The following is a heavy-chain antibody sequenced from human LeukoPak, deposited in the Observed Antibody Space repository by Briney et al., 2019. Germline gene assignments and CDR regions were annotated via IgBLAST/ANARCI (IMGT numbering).Heavy chain of an antibody. CDR2: ISYDGSNK. D-gene: IGHD3-22*01. Sequence: PGGSLRLSCVASGFTFSSYGMHWVRQAPGKGLEWVAVISYDGSNKYYADSVKGRFTISRDNSKNTLYLQMNSLRAEDTAVYYCANNYYDSSGFDYWGQGTLVTVSS. CDR1: GFTFSSYG. J-gene: IGHJ4*02. CDR3: ANNYYDSSGFDY. V-gene: IGHV3-30*18.